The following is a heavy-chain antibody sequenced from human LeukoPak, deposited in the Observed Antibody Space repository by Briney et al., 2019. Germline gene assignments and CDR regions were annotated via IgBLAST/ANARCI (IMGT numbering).Heavy chain of an antibody. Sequence: ASVTVSCKASGYTFTGYYMHWVRQAPGQGLEWMGWINPNSGGTNYAQKFQGRVTMTRDTSISTAYMELSRLRSDDTAVYYCARDLPRLRFLEWLPTYYFDYWGQGTLVTVSS. V-gene: IGHV1-2*02. CDR3: ARDLPRLRFLEWLPTYYFDY. CDR1: GYTFTGYY. D-gene: IGHD3-3*01. J-gene: IGHJ4*02. CDR2: INPNSGGT.